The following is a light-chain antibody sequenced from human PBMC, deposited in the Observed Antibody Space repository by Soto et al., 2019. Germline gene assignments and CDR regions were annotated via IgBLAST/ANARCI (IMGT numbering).Light chain of an antibody. J-gene: IGKJ1*01. CDR2: AAS. Sequence: DIQMTQSPSSLSASVGYRFTITCLASQGISNYLAWYQQTPGTVPKLLISAASTLQTGVPSRFSGGGSGTDFTLTISSLQPEDVATYYCQKYNSAPWTCGQGTKVDIK. CDR3: QKYNSAPWT. CDR1: QGISNY. V-gene: IGKV1-27*01.